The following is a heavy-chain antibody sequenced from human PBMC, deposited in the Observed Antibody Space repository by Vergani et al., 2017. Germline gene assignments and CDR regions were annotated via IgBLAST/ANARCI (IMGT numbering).Heavy chain of an antibody. D-gene: IGHD3-3*01. CDR1: GFTFSSYA. Sequence: QVQLVESGGGVVQPGRSLRLSCAASGFTFSSYAMHWVRQAPGKGLEWVAVISYDGSNKYYADSVKGRFTISRDNSKNTLYLQINSLRAEDTAVYYCARDATPLNDFWSGYFDYWGQGTLVTVSS. J-gene: IGHJ4*02. V-gene: IGHV3-30*01. CDR2: ISYDGSNK. CDR3: ARDATPLNDFWSGYFDY.